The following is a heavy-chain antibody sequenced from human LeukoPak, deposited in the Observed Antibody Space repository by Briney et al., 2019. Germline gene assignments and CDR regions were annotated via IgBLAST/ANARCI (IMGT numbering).Heavy chain of an antibody. CDR3: ARVWGAIDY. V-gene: IGHV1-8*01. CDR1: GYTFTNYD. Sequence: ASVKVSCKPSGYTFTNYDINWVRQATGQGLEWMGWMNPKSGNTGSAQRFQGRVTMTRDTSISTAYMELSSLRSEDTAVYYFARVWGAIDYWGQGTLVTVPS. J-gene: IGHJ4*02. CDR2: MNPKSGNT. D-gene: IGHD1-26*01.